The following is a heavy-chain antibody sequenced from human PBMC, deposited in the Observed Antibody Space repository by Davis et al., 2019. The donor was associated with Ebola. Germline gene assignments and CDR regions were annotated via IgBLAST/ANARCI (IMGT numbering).Heavy chain of an antibody. Sequence: GESLKISCAASGFTFSSYAMHWVRQAPGKGLEWVAVISYDGSNKYYADSVKGRFTISRDNSKNTLHLQMNSLRAEDTAVYYCAKDLGIVGASELLDYWGQGTLVTVSS. J-gene: IGHJ4*02. CDR1: GFTFSSYA. D-gene: IGHD1-26*01. CDR3: AKDLGIVGASELLDY. CDR2: ISYDGSNK. V-gene: IGHV3-30-3*01.